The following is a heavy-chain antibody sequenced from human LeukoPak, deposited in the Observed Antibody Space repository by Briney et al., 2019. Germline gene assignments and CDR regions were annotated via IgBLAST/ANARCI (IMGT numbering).Heavy chain of an antibody. D-gene: IGHD6-19*01. CDR3: AKALKSRGVPVAAVIVY. CDR2: VSGSGNSA. J-gene: IGHJ4*02. Sequence: TGGSLRLSCSASGFTSGDYAMTWGRQAPGKGLEWVLSVSGSGNSAYYADSVKGRFTISRDNSKNTLYLQMNRLRAEDTAVYYCAKALKSRGVPVAAVIVYWGQGTLVTVSS. V-gene: IGHV3-23*01. CDR1: GFTSGDYA.